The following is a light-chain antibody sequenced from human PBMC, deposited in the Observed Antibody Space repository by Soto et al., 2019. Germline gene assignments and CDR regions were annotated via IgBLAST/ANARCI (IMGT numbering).Light chain of an antibody. V-gene: IGKV4-1*01. CDR1: QSVLYSSNNKNY. J-gene: IGKJ5*01. Sequence: DIVMTESPDSLAVSLGERATINCNSSQSVLYSSNNKNYLTWYQQKPGQPPKLLIYWASTRESGVPDRFSGSGSATDFTLTISSLQAEDVAVYYCQQRNVWPPVTFGQGRRLEI. CDR3: QQRNVWPPVT. CDR2: WAS.